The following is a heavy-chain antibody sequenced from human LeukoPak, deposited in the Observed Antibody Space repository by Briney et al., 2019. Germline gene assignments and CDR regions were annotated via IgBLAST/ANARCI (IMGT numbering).Heavy chain of an antibody. CDR1: GFTFDDYA. CDR3: TKSYPGTDHHGMDV. D-gene: IGHD3-10*01. V-gene: IGHV3-9*01. CDR2: ISWNSGTI. J-gene: IGHJ6*02. Sequence: GGSLRLSCAASGFTFDDYAIHWVRQGPGKGLEWVSGISWNSGTIGYADSVKGRFTISRDNAKNSLYLQMNSLRAEDTALYYCTKSYPGTDHHGMDVWGQGTMVTVSS.